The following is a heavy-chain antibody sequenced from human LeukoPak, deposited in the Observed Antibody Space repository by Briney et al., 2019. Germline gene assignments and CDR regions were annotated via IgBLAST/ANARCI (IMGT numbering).Heavy chain of an antibody. CDR2: ITPIFGTT. V-gene: IGHV1-69*06. D-gene: IGHD5-12*01. J-gene: IGHJ6*03. CDR3: ARGTYSAYDLGSYMDV. Sequence: ASVKVSCKASGGTFRNSIITWVRQAPGHGLEWMGGITPIFGTTNYAQRFQGRVTIIADKSTTTAYMELTSLRSEDTAVYYCARGTYSAYDLGSYMDVWGKGTTVIVSS. CDR1: GGTFRNSI.